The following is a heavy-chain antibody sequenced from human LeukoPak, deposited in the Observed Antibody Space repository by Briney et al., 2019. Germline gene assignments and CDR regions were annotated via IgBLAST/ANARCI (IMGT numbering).Heavy chain of an antibody. V-gene: IGHV3-64*01. Sequence: SGGSLRLSCAASGFTFSSYAMHWVRQAPGKGLEYVSAISSNGGSTYYANSVKGRFTISRDNSKNTLYLQMGSLRAEDMAVYYCARYGYSSGWSDYWGQGTLVTVSS. CDR1: GFTFSSYA. J-gene: IGHJ4*02. CDR2: ISSNGGST. D-gene: IGHD6-19*01. CDR3: ARYGYSSGWSDY.